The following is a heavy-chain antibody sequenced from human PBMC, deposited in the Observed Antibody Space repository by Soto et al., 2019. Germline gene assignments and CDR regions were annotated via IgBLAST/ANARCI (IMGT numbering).Heavy chain of an antibody. CDR3: ARARTDWAVGWYFDL. V-gene: IGHV3-21*01. CDR1: GFTFSSYS. D-gene: IGHD2-15*01. J-gene: IGHJ2*01. CDR2: ISSSSSYI. Sequence: EVQLVESGGGLVKPGGSLRLSCAASGFTFSSYSMNWVRQAPGKGLEWVSSISSSSSYIYYADSVKGRFTISRDNAKNSLYLQMNSLRAEDTAVYYCARARTDWAVGWYFDLWGRGTLVTVSS.